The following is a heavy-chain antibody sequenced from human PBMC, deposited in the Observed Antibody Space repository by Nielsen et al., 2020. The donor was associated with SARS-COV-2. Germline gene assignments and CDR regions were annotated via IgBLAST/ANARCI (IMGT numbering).Heavy chain of an antibody. Sequence: SVKVSCKASGGTFSSYAISWVRQAPGQGLEWMGGIIPIFGTANYAQKFQGRVTITADESTSTAYMELSSLRSEDTAVYYCAREGYYDSSGYCGYWGQGTLVTVSS. D-gene: IGHD3-22*01. J-gene: IGHJ4*02. V-gene: IGHV1-69*13. CDR1: GGTFSSYA. CDR3: AREGYYDSSGYCGY. CDR2: IIPIFGTA.